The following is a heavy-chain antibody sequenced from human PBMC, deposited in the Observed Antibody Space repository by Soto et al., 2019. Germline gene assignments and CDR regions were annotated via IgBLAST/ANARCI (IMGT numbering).Heavy chain of an antibody. Sequence: ASVKVSCKASGYTLTSYYMHWVRQAPGQGLEWMGIINPSGGSTSYAQKFQGRVTMTRDTSTSTVYMELSSLRSEDTAVYYCARDLLAAAVDYWGQGTLVTAPQ. CDR1: GYTLTSYY. D-gene: IGHD6-13*01. CDR3: ARDLLAAAVDY. J-gene: IGHJ4*02. CDR2: INPSGGST. V-gene: IGHV1-46*01.